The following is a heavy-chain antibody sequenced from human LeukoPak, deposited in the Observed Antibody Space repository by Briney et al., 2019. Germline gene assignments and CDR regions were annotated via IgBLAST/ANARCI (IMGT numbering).Heavy chain of an antibody. CDR1: GYTLTELS. Sequence: ASVKVSCKVSGYTLTELSMHWVRQAPGKGLEWMGGFDPEDGETIYAQKFQGRVTVTEDTSTDTAYMELSSLRSEDTAVYYCATGPPALSGSMDYWGQGTLVTVSS. V-gene: IGHV1-24*01. CDR3: ATGPPALSGSMDY. D-gene: IGHD3-10*01. J-gene: IGHJ4*02. CDR2: FDPEDGET.